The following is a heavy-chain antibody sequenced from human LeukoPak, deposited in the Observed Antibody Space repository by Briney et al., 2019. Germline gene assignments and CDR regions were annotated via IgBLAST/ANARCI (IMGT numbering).Heavy chain of an antibody. CDR3: AKDLEADIVATITFDY. D-gene: IGHD5-12*01. CDR2: ISNSGEST. V-gene: IGHV3-23*01. Sequence: GGSLRLSCAASGFTFSSYAMNWVRQAPGKGLEWVSTISNSGESTYYADSVKGRFTISRDNSKNTLYLQMNSLRAEDTAVYYCAKDLEADIVATITFDYWGQGTLVTVSS. CDR1: GFTFSSYA. J-gene: IGHJ4*02.